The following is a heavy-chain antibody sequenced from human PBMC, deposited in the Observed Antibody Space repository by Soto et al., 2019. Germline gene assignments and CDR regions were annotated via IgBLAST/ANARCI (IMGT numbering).Heavy chain of an antibody. V-gene: IGHV1-46*01. J-gene: IGHJ6*02. Sequence: ASVKVSCKASGYTFTSYYMHWVRQAPGQGLAWMGIINPSGGSTSYAQKFQGRVTMTRDTSTSTVYMELSSLRSEDTAVYYCARDPSSGWYKVDYYYGMDVWGQGTTVTVSS. CDR2: INPSGGST. CDR1: GYTFTSYY. D-gene: IGHD6-19*01. CDR3: ARDPSSGWYKVDYYYGMDV.